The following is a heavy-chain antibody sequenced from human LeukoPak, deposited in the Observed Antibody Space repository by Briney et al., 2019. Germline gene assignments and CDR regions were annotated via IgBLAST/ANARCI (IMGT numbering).Heavy chain of an antibody. Sequence: GGSLRLSCAASGFPFGDFAMTWVRQVPGGGLQCVSTITRSGQNTYYADSVKGRFTISRDDYKGMLYLQMNSLRAEDTAMYYCVKDDYFRIPGCVIDALVVWGQGTVVTVSS. CDR2: ITRSGQNT. CDR3: VKDDYFRIPGCVIDALVV. V-gene: IGHV3-23*01. CDR1: GFPFGDFA. J-gene: IGHJ3*01. D-gene: IGHD2/OR15-2a*01.